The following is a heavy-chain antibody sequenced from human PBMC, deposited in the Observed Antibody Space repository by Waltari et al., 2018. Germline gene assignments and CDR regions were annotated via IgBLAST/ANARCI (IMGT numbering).Heavy chain of an antibody. CDR2: IYYSGST. CDR1: GGSISSHY. CDR3: AGGSGAAADYYYYYYMDV. Sequence: QVQLQESGPGLVKPSETLSLTCTVSGGSISSHYWSWIRQPPGKGLEWIGYIYYSGSTNSNPSLKSRVTISVDTSKNQFSLKLSSVTAADTAVYYCAGGSGAAADYYYYYYMDVWGKGTTVTVSS. D-gene: IGHD6-13*01. V-gene: IGHV4-59*11. J-gene: IGHJ6*03.